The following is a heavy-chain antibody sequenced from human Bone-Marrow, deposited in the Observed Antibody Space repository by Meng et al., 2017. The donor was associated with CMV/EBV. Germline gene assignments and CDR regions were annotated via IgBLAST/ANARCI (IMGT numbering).Heavy chain of an antibody. V-gene: IGHV4-39*07. CDR3: AREEPFYDFWSGYSSGWFDP. CDR2: IYYSGST. CDR1: SSYY. D-gene: IGHD3-3*01. J-gene: IGHJ5*02. Sequence: SSYYWGWIRQPPGKGLEWIGSIYYSGSTYYNPSLKSRVTISVDTSKNQFSLKLSSVTAADTAVYCCAREEPFYDFWSGYSSGWFDPWGQGTLVTVSS.